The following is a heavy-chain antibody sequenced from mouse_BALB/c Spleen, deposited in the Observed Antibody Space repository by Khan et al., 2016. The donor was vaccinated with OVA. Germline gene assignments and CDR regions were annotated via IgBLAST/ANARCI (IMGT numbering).Heavy chain of an antibody. Sequence: VQLKESGGGLVQPGGSRKLSCAASGFTFSGFGMHWVRQAPEKGLEWVTYISSGSSTIYYTDKVKGRFTISRDNPKNTLFLQMTSLRSEDTAIYYCARRGYYYFDYGGQGTTLTVSS. CDR2: ISSGSSTI. V-gene: IGHV5-17*02. D-gene: IGHD1-1*01. J-gene: IGHJ2*01. CDR3: ARRGYYYFDY. CDR1: GFTFSGFG.